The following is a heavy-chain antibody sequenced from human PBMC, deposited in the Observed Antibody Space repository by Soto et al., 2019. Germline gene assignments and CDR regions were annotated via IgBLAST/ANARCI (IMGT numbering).Heavy chain of an antibody. V-gene: IGHV1-69*13. D-gene: IGHD6-19*01. CDR1: GGTFSSYA. J-gene: IGHJ6*02. CDR3: ARVGAVAGKHYYYGMDV. CDR2: IIPIFGTA. Sequence: GASVKVSCKASGGTFSSYAISWVRQAPGQGLEWMGGIIPIFGTANYAQKFQGRVTITADESTSTAYMELSSLRSEDTAVYYCARVGAVAGKHYYYGMDVWGQGTTVTVSS.